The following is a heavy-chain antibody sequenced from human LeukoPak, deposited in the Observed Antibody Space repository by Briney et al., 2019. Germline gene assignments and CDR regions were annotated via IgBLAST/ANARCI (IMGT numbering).Heavy chain of an antibody. CDR2: INQSGST. CDR1: GGSFSGYY. J-gene: IGHJ6*03. V-gene: IGHV4-34*01. Sequence: SETLSLTCAVYGGSFSGYYWSWNRQPPGKGLEWIGEINQSGSTNYNPSLKSRVTISVDTSKKQFSLKLSPVTAADTAVYYCAAGCSSTSCYWYYYTDVWGKGTTVTVSS. D-gene: IGHD2-2*01. CDR3: AAGCSSTSCYWYYYTDV.